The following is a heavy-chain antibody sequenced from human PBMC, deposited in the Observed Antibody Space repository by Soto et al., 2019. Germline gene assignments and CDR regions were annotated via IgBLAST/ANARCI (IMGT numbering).Heavy chain of an antibody. D-gene: IGHD2-2*01. CDR1: AFTFSSYA. CDR3: AKYRYQLLIGGSYYYYGMDV. Sequence: GGSLRLSCAASAFTFSSYAMSWVRQAPGKGLEWVSAISGSGGSTYYADSVKGRFTISRDNSKNTLYLQMNSLRAEDTAVYYCAKYRYQLLIGGSYYYYGMDVWGQGTTVTVSS. J-gene: IGHJ6*02. V-gene: IGHV3-23*01. CDR2: ISGSGGST.